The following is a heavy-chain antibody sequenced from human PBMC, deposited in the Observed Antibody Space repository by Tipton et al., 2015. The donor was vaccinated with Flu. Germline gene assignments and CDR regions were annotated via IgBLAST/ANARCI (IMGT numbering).Heavy chain of an antibody. J-gene: IGHJ4*02. V-gene: IGHV4-34*10. Sequence: TLSLTCAVYGGSFSGFYWGWIRQSPGKGLEWIGTIYHSGTTYYNPSLESRVTMSVDTSKNQFYLTLNSVTAADTAVYYCARRGGGSGTYYNGYFDYWGQGTLVTVSS. CDR3: ARRGGGSGTYYNGYFDY. D-gene: IGHD3-10*01. CDR1: GGSFSGFY. CDR2: IYHSGTT.